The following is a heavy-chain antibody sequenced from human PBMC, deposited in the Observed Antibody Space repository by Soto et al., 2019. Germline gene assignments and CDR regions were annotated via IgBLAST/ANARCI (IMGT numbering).Heavy chain of an antibody. V-gene: IGHV3-23*01. Sequence: GGSLRLSCAASGFIFSDYAMYWVRQAPGKGLEWVSVISGSDGTTYYADSVRGRFTMSRDNSRNTIYLQMMSLRAEDTAVYYCAKVIGGSESYWGGSHYYYALDVWGQGTTVTVSS. D-gene: IGHD3-10*01. CDR2: ISGSDGTT. CDR1: GFIFSDYA. CDR3: AKVIGGSESYWGGSHYYYALDV. J-gene: IGHJ6*02.